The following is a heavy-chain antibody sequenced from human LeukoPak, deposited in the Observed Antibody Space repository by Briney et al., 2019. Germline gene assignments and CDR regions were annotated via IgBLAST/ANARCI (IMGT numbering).Heavy chain of an antibody. D-gene: IGHD3-10*01. Sequence: GGSLRLSCAASEFPVGSNYMTWVRQAPGKGLEWVSLIYSGGSTYYADSVKGRFTISRDNSKNTLYLQMNSLRVGDTAVYYCARASGSGGFDYWGQGTLVTVSS. J-gene: IGHJ4*02. CDR2: IYSGGST. CDR3: ARASGSGGFDY. V-gene: IGHV3-66*01. CDR1: EFPVGSNY.